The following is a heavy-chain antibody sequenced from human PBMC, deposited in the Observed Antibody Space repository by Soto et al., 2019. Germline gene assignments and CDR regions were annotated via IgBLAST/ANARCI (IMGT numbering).Heavy chain of an antibody. CDR1: GGSISSSSYY. D-gene: IGHD3-10*01. Sequence: QLQLQESGPGLVKPSETLSLTCTVSGGSISSSSYYWGWIRQPPGKGLEWIGSIYYSGSTYYNPSLKCRVTISVDTSKNQFALKLSSVTAADTAVYYCARPMVRGAGGWFDPWGQGTLVTVSS. CDR3: ARPMVRGAGGWFDP. J-gene: IGHJ5*02. V-gene: IGHV4-39*01. CDR2: IYYSGST.